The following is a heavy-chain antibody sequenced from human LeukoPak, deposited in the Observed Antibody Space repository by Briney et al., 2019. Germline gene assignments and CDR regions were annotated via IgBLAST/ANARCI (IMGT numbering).Heavy chain of an antibody. J-gene: IGHJ4*02. D-gene: IGHD5-12*01. CDR2: INPSGGGT. Sequence: GASVKVSCKASGYTFTSYYMHWVRQAPAQGLEWMGIINPSGGGTSYAQKFQGRVTMTRDTSTSTVYKELSSLRSEDTAVYYCARAVSGGYDDYWGQGTLVTVSS. V-gene: IGHV1-46*01. CDR3: ARAVSGGYDDY. CDR1: GYTFTSYY.